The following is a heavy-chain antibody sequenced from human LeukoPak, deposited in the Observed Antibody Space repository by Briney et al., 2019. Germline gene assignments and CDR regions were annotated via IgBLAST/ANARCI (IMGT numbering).Heavy chain of an antibody. J-gene: IGHJ3*02. Sequence: GGSLRLSCAASGFTFSSYAMSWVRQAPGKGLAWVSAISGSGGSTYYADSVKGRFTISRDNSKNTLYLQMNSLRAEDTAVYHCAKGGAYYYDSSGFFSIWGQGTMVTVSS. CDR1: GFTFSSYA. D-gene: IGHD3-22*01. CDR3: AKGGAYYYDSSGFFSI. CDR2: ISGSGGST. V-gene: IGHV3-23*01.